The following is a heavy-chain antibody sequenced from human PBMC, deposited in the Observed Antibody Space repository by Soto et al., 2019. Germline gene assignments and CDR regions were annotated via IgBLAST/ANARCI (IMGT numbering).Heavy chain of an antibody. CDR2: ISYDGSDK. Sequence: GGSLRLSCAASGFTFSSYAMHWVRQAPGKGLEWVALISYDGSDKDYADSVKGRFTISRDNSRNTLFLQMNSLRAEDTAVYYCARDYYKYYCSCGYYRSPAYWGQGTLVTVSS. CDR3: ARDYYKYYCSCGYYRSPAY. CDR1: GFTFSSYA. V-gene: IGHV3-30-3*01. D-gene: IGHD3-22*01. J-gene: IGHJ4*02.